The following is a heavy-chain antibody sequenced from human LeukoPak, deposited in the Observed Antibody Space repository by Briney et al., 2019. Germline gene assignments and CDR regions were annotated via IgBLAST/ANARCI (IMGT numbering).Heavy chain of an antibody. D-gene: IGHD3-22*01. CDR3: ARAQYYYDSSGYHYYYYYMDV. CDR2: INHSGST. CDR1: GESFSGYY. V-gene: IGHV4-34*01. J-gene: IGHJ6*03. Sequence: SETLSLTCGVYGESFSGYYWSWIRQPPGKGLEWIGEINHSGSTNYNPSLKSRVTISVDTSKNQFSLKLSSVTAADTAVYYCARAQYYYDSSGYHYYYYYMDVWGKGTTVTVSS.